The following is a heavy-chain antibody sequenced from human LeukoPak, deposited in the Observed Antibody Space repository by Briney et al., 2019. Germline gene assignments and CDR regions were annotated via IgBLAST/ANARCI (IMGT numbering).Heavy chain of an antibody. CDR1: GFTFNSYA. V-gene: IGHV3-23*01. CDR3: AKDLPGFFDY. Sequence: PGGSLRLSWAASGFTFNSYAMSWVRQAPGKGLEWVSTISGSGVSTYYADSVKGRFTISRDNSRNTLYLQMNSLRAEDTAVYSCAKDLPGFFDYWGQGTLVTVFS. J-gene: IGHJ4*02. CDR2: ISGSGVST.